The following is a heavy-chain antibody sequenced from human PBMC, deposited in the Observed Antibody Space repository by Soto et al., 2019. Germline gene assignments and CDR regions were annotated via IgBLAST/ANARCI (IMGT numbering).Heavy chain of an antibody. D-gene: IGHD6-13*01. J-gene: IGHJ4*02. V-gene: IGHV3-23*01. CDR1: GFTFTSYA. Sequence: GGSLRLSCAASGFTFTSYAMSWVRRAPGKGLKWVSAFSGSGGGTYYADSVKGRFTISRDNSKNTLYLQMNSLRAEDTAVYYCAKHSSSWYYFDYWGQGTLVTVSS. CDR2: FSGSGGGT. CDR3: AKHSSSWYYFDY.